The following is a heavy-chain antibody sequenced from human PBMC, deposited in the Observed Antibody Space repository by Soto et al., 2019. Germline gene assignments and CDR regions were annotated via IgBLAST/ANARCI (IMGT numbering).Heavy chain of an antibody. V-gene: IGHV4-59*01. CDR2: IYYSGST. Sequence: SETLSLTCTVSGGTISSYYWSWSRQPPGKGLEWIGYIYYSGSTNYSPSLKSRVTISVDTSKNHFSLKLSSVTAADTAVYYCARGASGGATLDYFDYWGQGTLVTVSS. CDR3: ARGASGGATLDYFDY. J-gene: IGHJ4*02. CDR1: GGTISSYY. D-gene: IGHD1-26*01.